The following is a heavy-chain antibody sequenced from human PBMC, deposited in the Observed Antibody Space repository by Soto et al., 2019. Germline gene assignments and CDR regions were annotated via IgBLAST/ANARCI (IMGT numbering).Heavy chain of an antibody. D-gene: IGHD3-10*01. Sequence: EVQLLESGGGLVQPGGSLRLSCAASGFTFSSYAMSWVRQAPGKGLEWVSAISGSGVSTYYADSVKGRFTISRDNSKNTLYLQMNSLRAEDTAIYNCAKAPGGAYYYGMDVWDQGTTVTVSS. CDR2: ISGSGVST. V-gene: IGHV3-23*01. CDR1: GFTFSSYA. J-gene: IGHJ6*02. CDR3: AKAPGGAYYYGMDV.